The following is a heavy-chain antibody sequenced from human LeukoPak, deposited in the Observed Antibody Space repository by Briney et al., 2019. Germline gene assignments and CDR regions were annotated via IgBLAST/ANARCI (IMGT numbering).Heavy chain of an antibody. CDR3: ARSAHTRFIAAAGTCDY. D-gene: IGHD6-13*01. CDR2: INSDGSST. V-gene: IGHV3-74*01. CDR1: GFTFSSYW. Sequence: PGGSLRLSCAASGFTFSSYWMHWVRQAPGKGLVWVSRINSDGSSTSYADSVKGRFTISRDNSKNTLYLQMNSLRAEDTAVYYCARSAHTRFIAAAGTCDYWGQGTLVTVSS. J-gene: IGHJ4*02.